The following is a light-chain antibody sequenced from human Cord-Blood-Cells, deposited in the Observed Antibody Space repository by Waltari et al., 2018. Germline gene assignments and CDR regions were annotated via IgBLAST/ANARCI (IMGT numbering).Light chain of an antibody. Sequence: QSALTQPASVSGSPGQSITISCTGTSSDVGGYNYVPCYQQHPGKAPKRMIYEVSNRPSGVSNRFSGSKSGNTASLTVSGLQAEDEADYYGSSYTSSSALVFGGGTKLTVL. V-gene: IGLV2-14*01. CDR3: SSYTSSSALV. CDR2: EVS. J-gene: IGLJ2*01. CDR1: SSDVGGYNY.